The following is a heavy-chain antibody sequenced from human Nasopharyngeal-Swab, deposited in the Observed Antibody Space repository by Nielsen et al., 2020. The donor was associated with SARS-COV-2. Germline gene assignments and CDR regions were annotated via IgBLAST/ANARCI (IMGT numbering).Heavy chain of an antibody. D-gene: IGHD3-10*01. CDR2: ISGSGGST. CDR3: AKAIPYYYGSGSYYMDV. V-gene: IGHV3-23*01. J-gene: IGHJ6*03. Sequence: GGSLRLSCAASGFTFSSYAMSWVRQAPGKGLEWVSAISGSGGSTYYADSVKGRFTIPRDNSKNTLYLQMNSLRAEDTAVYYCAKAIPYYYGSGSYYMDVWGKGTTVTVSS. CDR1: GFTFSSYA.